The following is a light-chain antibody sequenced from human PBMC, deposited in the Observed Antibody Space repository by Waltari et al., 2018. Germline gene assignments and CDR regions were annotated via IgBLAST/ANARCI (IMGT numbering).Light chain of an antibody. J-gene: IGLJ1*01. CDR2: DDS. V-gene: IGLV3-21*04. CDR1: IIGSNS. CDR3: HVWDSSSDHWEV. Sequence: SHVLTQPPSVSVAPGKTARIPCGGNIIGSNSVHWNQQKPGQAPVLVMYDDSDRPSGIPERFSGSYSGNTATLTISGVEAGDEADYYCHVWDSSSDHWEVFGTGTKVTVL.